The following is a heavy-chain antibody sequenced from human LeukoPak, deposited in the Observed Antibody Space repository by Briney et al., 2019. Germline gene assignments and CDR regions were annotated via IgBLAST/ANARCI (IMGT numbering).Heavy chain of an antibody. J-gene: IGHJ6*03. CDR2: IYYSGST. V-gene: IGHV4-59*01. CDR1: GGSISSYY. CDR3: AREVTMVRGVNWRIGYMDV. D-gene: IGHD3-10*01. Sequence: SETLSLTCTASGGSISSYYWSWIRQPPGKGLEWIGYIYYSGSTNYNPSLKSRVTISVDTSKNQFSLKLSSVTAADTAVYYCAREVTMVRGVNWRIGYMDVWGKGTTVTISS.